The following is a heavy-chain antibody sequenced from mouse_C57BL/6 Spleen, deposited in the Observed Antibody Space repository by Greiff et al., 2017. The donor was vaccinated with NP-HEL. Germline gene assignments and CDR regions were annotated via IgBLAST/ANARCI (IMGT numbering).Heavy chain of an antibody. CDR1: GFPITSGYY. CDR3: AGDMGWLLRYAMDY. V-gene: IGHV12-3*01. J-gene: IGHJ4*01. D-gene: IGHD2-3*01. Sequence: VKLVESGPGLVKPSQSLFLTCSITGFPITSGYYWIWIRQSPGKPLEWMGYITHSGETFYNPSLQSPISITRETSKNQFFLQLNSVTTEDTAMYYCAGDMGWLLRYAMDYWGQGTSVTVSS. CDR2: ITHSGET.